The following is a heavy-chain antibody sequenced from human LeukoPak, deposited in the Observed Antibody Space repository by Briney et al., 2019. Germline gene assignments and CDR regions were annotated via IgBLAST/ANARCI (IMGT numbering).Heavy chain of an antibody. CDR1: GFTFSSYG. CDR2: ISYDGSNK. D-gene: IGHD3-9*01. Sequence: PGGSLRLSCAASGFTFSSYGMHWVRQAPGKGLEWVAVISYDGSNKYYADSVKGRFTISRDNSKNTLYLQMNSLRAEDTAVYYCATGFVNDILTGSVSGGDVWGQGTTVTVSS. J-gene: IGHJ6*02. V-gene: IGHV3-30*03. CDR3: ATGFVNDILTGSVSGGDV.